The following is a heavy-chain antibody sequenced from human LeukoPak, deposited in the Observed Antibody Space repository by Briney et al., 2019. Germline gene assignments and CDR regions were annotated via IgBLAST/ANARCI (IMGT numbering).Heavy chain of an antibody. CDR1: GYTFTSYG. V-gene: IGHV1-18*01. CDR2: ISAYNGNT. D-gene: IGHD3-10*01. CDR3: ARFAGLWNYYGSGYYYYMDV. J-gene: IGHJ6*03. Sequence: ASVKVSCKASGYTFTSYGIRWVRQAPGQGLEWMGWISAYNGNTNYAQKLQGRVTMTTDTSTSTAYMELRSLRSDDTAVYYCARFAGLWNYYGSGYYYYMDVWGKGTTVTISS.